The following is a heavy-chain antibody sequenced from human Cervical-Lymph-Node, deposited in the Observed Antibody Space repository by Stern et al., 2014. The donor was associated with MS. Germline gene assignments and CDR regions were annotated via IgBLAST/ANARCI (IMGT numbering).Heavy chain of an antibody. J-gene: IGHJ5*02. V-gene: IGHV4-61*02. Sequence: VQLVQSGPGLVKPSQTLSLTCTVSGGSISSSGYYWSWIRQPADKGLEWIGRIHDSGSTYYNPSLRSRVTISKDPAKTHSSLKMPSVTAADTAVYYCATTRWDLFTWNWFDPWGQGTLVTVSS. CDR3: ATTRWDLFTWNWFDP. CDR2: IHDSGST. D-gene: IGHD1-26*01. CDR1: GGSISSSGYY.